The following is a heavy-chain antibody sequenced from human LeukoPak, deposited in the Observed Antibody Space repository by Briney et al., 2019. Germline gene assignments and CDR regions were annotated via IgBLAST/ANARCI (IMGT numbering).Heavy chain of an antibody. CDR2: IDKKDNLYAT. J-gene: IGHJ5*01. CDR1: GFTFSGSA. V-gene: IGHV3-73*01. D-gene: IGHD2-15*01. Sequence: GGSLRLSCVASGFTFSGSAVHWVRQSSGKGLEWVGHIDKKDNLYATAYAESVKGRFTISRDDSKDTAFLHMDSLKTEDTALYYCTRDRGTYNWFDSWGQGTLVTVSS. CDR3: TRDRGTYNWFDS.